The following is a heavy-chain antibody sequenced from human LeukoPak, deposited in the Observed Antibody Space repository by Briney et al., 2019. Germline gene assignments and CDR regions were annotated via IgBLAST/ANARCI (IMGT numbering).Heavy chain of an antibody. CDR1: GGSISSYY. J-gene: IGHJ5*02. CDR2: IYYSGST. V-gene: IGHV4-59*12. D-gene: IGHD3-3*01. CDR3: ARGRPYITIFGVVIIRRWFDP. Sequence: PSETLSLTCTVSGGSISSYYWSWIRQPPGKGLEWIGYIYYSGSTNYNPSLKSRVTMSVDTSKNQFSLKLSSVTAADTAVYYCARGRPYITIFGVVIIRRWFDPWGQGTLVTVSS.